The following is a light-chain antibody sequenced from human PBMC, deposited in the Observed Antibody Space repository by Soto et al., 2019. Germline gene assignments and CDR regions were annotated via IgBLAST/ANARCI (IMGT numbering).Light chain of an antibody. V-gene: IGKV3-20*01. CDR2: DAS. CDR1: QSIRSER. Sequence: EIVLTQSPDTLSLSPGERATLSCRASQSIRSERLAWYQQKPGQAPRLVIFDASNRATGIPDRFSGSGSGTDFTLTISRLEPEDFAVYYCQQYGSSPRTFGQGTKLEIK. CDR3: QQYGSSPRT. J-gene: IGKJ2*01.